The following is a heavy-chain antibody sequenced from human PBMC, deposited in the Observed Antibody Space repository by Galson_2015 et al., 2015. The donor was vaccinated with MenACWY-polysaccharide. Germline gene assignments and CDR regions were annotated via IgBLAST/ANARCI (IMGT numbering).Heavy chain of an antibody. J-gene: IGHJ5*02. CDR2: IQYDGGNK. CDR3: VKGPRCYYGAGVWWFDP. CDR1: GFTFSSYG. D-gene: IGHD3-10*01. V-gene: IGHV3-30*02. Sequence: SLRLSCAASGFTFSSYGMHWVRQAPGKGLEWVTFIQYDGGNKYYADSVKGRFTTSRDNSKNTMYVQMTSLRAEDTAMYYCVKGPRCYYGAGVWWFDPWGQGTLVTVSS.